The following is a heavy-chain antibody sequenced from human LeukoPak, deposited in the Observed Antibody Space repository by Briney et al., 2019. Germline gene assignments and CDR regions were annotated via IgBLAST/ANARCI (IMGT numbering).Heavy chain of an antibody. CDR2: IYYSGST. CDR1: GGSISSYY. Sequence: SETLSLTCTVSGGSISSYYWSWIRQPPGKGLEWIGYIYYSGSTNYNPSPKSRVTISVDTSKNQFSLKLSSVTAADTAVYYCASGSYYGRLDYWGQGTLVTVSS. D-gene: IGHD1-26*01. CDR3: ASGSYYGRLDY. J-gene: IGHJ4*02. V-gene: IGHV4-59*08.